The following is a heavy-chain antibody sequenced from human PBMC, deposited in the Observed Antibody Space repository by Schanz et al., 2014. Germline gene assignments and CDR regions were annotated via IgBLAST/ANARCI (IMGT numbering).Heavy chain of an antibody. CDR3: ARHPGRITVSGVVSNWFDP. CDR1: GFIVSSTY. Sequence: EVQLVESGGDLVQPGGSQRLSCAASGFIVSSTYMTWVRQAPGKGLEWVSIIYSGVSTYYADSVKGRFTISRDNSKNTVYLQMNSLRVEDTAVYYCARHPGRITVSGVVSNWFDPWGQGTLVTVSS. V-gene: IGHV3-66*04. J-gene: IGHJ5*02. D-gene: IGHD3-3*01. CDR2: IYSGVST.